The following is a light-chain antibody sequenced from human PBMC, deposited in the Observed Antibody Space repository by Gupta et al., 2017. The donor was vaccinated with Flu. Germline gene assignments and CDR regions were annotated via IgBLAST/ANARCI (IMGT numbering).Light chain of an antibody. CDR2: KAS. Sequence: DIQMTQSPSTLSASVGDRVTITCRASQSISSWLAWYQQKPGKAPKLLIYKASKVESGVPSRFSGSGSGTEFTLTISSLQPEDFANYYCQQQNSSSGTFGHGTKVDIK. CDR1: QSISSW. CDR3: QQQNSSSGT. J-gene: IGKJ3*01. V-gene: IGKV1-5*03.